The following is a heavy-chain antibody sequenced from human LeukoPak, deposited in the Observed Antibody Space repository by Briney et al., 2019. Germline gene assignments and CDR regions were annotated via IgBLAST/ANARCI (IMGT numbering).Heavy chain of an antibody. CDR2: IYSGGST. D-gene: IGHD3-22*01. CDR1: GFTVSSNY. Sequence: PGGSLRLSCAASGFTVSSNYMSWVRQAPGKGLEWVSVIYSGGSTYYADSVKGRFTISRDNSKNTLYLQMNSLRAEDTAVYYCAKEVDPYYYDSSGLDYWGQGTLVTVSS. J-gene: IGHJ4*02. V-gene: IGHV3-53*01. CDR3: AKEVDPYYYDSSGLDY.